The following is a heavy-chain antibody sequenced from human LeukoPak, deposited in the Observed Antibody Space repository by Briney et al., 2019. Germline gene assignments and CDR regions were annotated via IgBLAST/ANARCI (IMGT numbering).Heavy chain of an antibody. CDR3: ARDPYYYDSSGYFDY. J-gene: IGHJ4*02. CDR2: INPSGGST. Sequence: ASVKVSCKASGYTFTSYYMHWARQAPGQGLEWMGIINPSGGSTSYAQKFQGRVTMTRDTSTSTVYMELSSLRSEDTAVYYCARDPYYYDSSGYFDYWGQGTLVTVSS. CDR1: GYTFTSYY. D-gene: IGHD3-22*01. V-gene: IGHV1-46*01.